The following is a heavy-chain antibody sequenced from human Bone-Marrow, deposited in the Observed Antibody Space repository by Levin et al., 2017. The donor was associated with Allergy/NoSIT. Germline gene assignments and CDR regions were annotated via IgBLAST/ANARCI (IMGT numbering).Heavy chain of an antibody. V-gene: IGHV1-2*02. D-gene: IGHD3-10*01. CDR1: GYTFTGYY. J-gene: IGHJ5*02. Sequence: ASVKVSCKASGYTFTGYYMHWVRQAPGQGLEWMGWINPNSGGTNYAQKFQGRVTMTRDTSISTAYMELSRLRSDDTAVYYCARDMGSGSYYFREIKDNWFDPWGQGTLVTVSS. CDR2: INPNSGGT. CDR3: ARDMGSGSYYFREIKDNWFDP.